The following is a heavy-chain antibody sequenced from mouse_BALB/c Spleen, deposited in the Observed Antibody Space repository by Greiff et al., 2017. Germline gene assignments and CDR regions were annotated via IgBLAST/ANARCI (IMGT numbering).Heavy chain of an antibody. V-gene: IGHV1-18*01. CDR3: ARSPHYYGSSYYAMDY. D-gene: IGHD1-1*01. CDR2: INTYNGGT. J-gene: IGHJ4*01. Sequence: VQLQQSGPELVKPGASLKISCKASGYSFTGYTMNWVKQSHGKNLEWIGLINTYNGGTSYNQKFKGKATLTVDKSSSTAYMELRSLTSEDSAVYYCARSPHYYGSSYYAMDYWGQGTSVTVSS. CDR1: GYSFTGYT.